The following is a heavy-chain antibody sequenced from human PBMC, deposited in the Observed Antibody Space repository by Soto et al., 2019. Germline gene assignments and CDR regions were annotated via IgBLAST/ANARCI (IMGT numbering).Heavy chain of an antibody. CDR2: INAGNGNT. Sequence: ASVKVSCKASGYTFTSYAMHWVRQAPGQRLEWMGWINAGNGNTKYSQKFQGRVTITRDTSASTAYMELSSLRSEDTAVYYCARELSCSSTSCYGENWFDPWGQGTLVTVSS. J-gene: IGHJ5*02. D-gene: IGHD2-2*01. CDR1: GYTFTSYA. CDR3: ARELSCSSTSCYGENWFDP. V-gene: IGHV1-3*01.